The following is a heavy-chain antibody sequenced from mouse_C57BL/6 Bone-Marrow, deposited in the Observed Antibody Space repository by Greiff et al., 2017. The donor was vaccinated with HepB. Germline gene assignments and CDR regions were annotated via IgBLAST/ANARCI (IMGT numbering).Heavy chain of an antibody. CDR1: GFTFNTYA. V-gene: IGHV10-3*01. D-gene: IGHD1-1*01. CDR3: VRDRNYYYGSSYRFAY. Sequence: EVQRVESGGGLVQPKGSLKLSCAASGFTFNTYAMHWVRQAPGKGLEWVARIRSKSSNYATYYADSVKDRFTISRDDSQSMLYLQMNNLKTEDTAMYYCVRDRNYYYGSSYRFAYWGQGTMVTVSA. J-gene: IGHJ3*01. CDR2: IRSKSSNYAT.